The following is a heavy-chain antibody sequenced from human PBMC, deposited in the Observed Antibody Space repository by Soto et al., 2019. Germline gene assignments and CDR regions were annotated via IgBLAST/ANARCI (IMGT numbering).Heavy chain of an antibody. CDR3: AREFSSGWYGRLDAFDI. CDR1: GGSISSAGYY. D-gene: IGHD6-19*01. Sequence: PSETLSLTCTVSGGSISSAGYYWSWIRQHPGKGLEWIGYIYHSGSTNYNPSLKSRVTISVDKSKNQFSLKLSSVTAADTAVYYCAREFSSGWYGRLDAFDIWGQGTMVTVSS. J-gene: IGHJ3*02. CDR2: IYHSGST. V-gene: IGHV4-31*03.